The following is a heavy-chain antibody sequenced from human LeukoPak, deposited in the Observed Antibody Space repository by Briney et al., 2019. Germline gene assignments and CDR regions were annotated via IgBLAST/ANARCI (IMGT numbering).Heavy chain of an antibody. D-gene: IGHD3-22*01. Sequence: ASVKVSCKASGGTFTSYAISWVRQAPGQGLEWMGRSIPILGIANYAQKFQGRVTITADKSTSTAYMELSSLRSEDTAVYYCARERYYDSSGYYYDNWFGPWGQGTLVTVSS. J-gene: IGHJ5*02. CDR3: ARERYYDSSGYYYDNWFGP. CDR2: SIPILGIA. CDR1: GGTFTSYA. V-gene: IGHV1-69*04.